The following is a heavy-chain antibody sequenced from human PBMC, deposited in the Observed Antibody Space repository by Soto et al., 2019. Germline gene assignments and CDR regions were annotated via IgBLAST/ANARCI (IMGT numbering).Heavy chain of an antibody. CDR1: GGSISSYY. CDR3: ARAMAKGISSCVEHERYYYYGMDV. D-gene: IGHD6-6*01. J-gene: IGHJ6*02. CDR2: IYYSGST. Sequence: PSETLSLTCTVSGGSISSYYWSLIRQPPGKGLEWIWYIYYSGSTNYNPSLKSRVTISVDTSKNQFSLKLSSVTAADTAVYYCARAMAKGISSCVEHERYYYYGMDVWGQGTMVTVSS. V-gene: IGHV4-59*01.